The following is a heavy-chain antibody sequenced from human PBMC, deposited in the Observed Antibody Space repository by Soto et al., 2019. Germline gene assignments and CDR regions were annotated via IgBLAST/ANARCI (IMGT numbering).Heavy chain of an antibody. J-gene: IGHJ5*01. CDR1: GYPFTGYF. CDR3: ARPAGGPDS. CDR2: INPITGGT. D-gene: IGHD1-26*01. Sequence: DSVKVSFKASGYPFTGYFMHLVRQAPGQGLEWMGWINPITGGTNYAQKFQGRVAMTRDTSISTAYMELSSLRSDDTAVYYCARPAGGPDSWGQGTMVTVSS. V-gene: IGHV1-2*02.